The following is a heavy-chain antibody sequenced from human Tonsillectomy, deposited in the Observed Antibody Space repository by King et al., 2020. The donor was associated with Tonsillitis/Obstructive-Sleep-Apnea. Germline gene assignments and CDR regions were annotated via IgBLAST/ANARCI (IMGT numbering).Heavy chain of an antibody. J-gene: IGHJ4*02. CDR2: IHQDGREK. V-gene: IGHV3-7*04. CDR3: VRDRDKGDYVDF. Sequence: LVESGGGLVQPGGSLRLSCAASGFTFTSYWMSWVRQAPGKGLDGVANIHQDGREKYYVNSLKGRVTISRDNAKDSLYLQMNSLRAEDTAVYYCVRDRDKGDYVDFWGQGILVTVSS. D-gene: IGHD4/OR15-4a*01. CDR1: GFTFTSYW.